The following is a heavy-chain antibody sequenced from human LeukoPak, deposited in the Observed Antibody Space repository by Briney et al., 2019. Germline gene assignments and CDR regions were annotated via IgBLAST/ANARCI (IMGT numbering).Heavy chain of an antibody. V-gene: IGHV3-74*01. CDR2: INTDGSTT. Sequence: GGSLRPSCAASGFTFSSYWMHWVRQAPGKGLVWISRINTDGSTTTYADSVKGRFTISRDNAKNTLYLQMNSLRAEDTAVYYCAKGVGDILTGYSPGYFQHWGQGTLVTVSS. CDR1: GFTFSSYW. CDR3: AKGVGDILTGYSPGYFQH. D-gene: IGHD3-9*01. J-gene: IGHJ1*01.